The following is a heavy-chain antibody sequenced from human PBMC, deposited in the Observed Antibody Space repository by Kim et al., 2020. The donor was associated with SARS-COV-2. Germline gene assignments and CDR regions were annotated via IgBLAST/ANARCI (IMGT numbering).Heavy chain of an antibody. CDR3: TRGKCDDNNGYDPFNI. D-gene: IGHD3-22*01. Sequence: ASVKVSCKASGYTSTSHVISWVRLAPGQGLEWMGWISTYNGKTGYVQNLQGRVTMTADSSTTTAYMELRSLSSDDTAVYYCTRGKCDDNNGYDPFNIWGQGTIVTVSS. CDR2: ISTYNGKT. J-gene: IGHJ3*02. CDR1: GYTSTSHV. V-gene: IGHV1-18*01.